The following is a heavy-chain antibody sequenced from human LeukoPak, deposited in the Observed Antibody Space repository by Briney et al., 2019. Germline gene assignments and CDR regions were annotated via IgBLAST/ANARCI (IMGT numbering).Heavy chain of an antibody. Sequence: ASVKVSCKASGGTFSSYAISWVRQAPGQGLEWMGGIIPIFGTTNYAQKFQDRVTITADKSTSTAYMGLSSLRSEDTAVYYCARVVGLTGYSSSWYSGYYYYMDVWGKGTTVTVSS. CDR3: ARVVGLTGYSSSWYSGYYYYMDV. D-gene: IGHD6-13*01. J-gene: IGHJ6*03. CDR1: GGTFSSYA. CDR2: IIPIFGTT. V-gene: IGHV1-69*06.